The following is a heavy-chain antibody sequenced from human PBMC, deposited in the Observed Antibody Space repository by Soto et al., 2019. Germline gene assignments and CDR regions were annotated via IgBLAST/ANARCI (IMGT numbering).Heavy chain of an antibody. CDR3: ARVYGSGSYYLGVYYYGMDV. D-gene: IGHD3-10*01. J-gene: IGHJ6*02. CDR1: GFTFSNYA. V-gene: IGHV3-23*01. Sequence: EVQLLESGGGLVQPGGSLRLSCAASGFTFSNYAMSWVRQAPGKGLEWVSAISGSGGSTYYADSVKGRFTIPRDNSKNMLYLQMNSLRAEDTAVYYCARVYGSGSYYLGVYYYGMDVWGQGTTVTVSS. CDR2: ISGSGGST.